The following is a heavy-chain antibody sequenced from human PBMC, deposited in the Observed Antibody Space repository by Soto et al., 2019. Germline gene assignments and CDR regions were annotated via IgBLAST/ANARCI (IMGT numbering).Heavy chain of an antibody. CDR3: ARGSNQDY. D-gene: IGHD2-15*01. CDR2: INNDGREK. J-gene: IGHJ4*02. CDR1: GFTFSPYW. Sequence: EVQLVESGGDLVQPGGSLRLSCVASGFTFSPYWMSWVRQAPGRGLQWVATINNDGREKYYADSVKGRFTISRDNARASPYLHLTTLRAEDSAMYYWARGSNQDYWGQGTLVAAS. V-gene: IGHV3-7*03.